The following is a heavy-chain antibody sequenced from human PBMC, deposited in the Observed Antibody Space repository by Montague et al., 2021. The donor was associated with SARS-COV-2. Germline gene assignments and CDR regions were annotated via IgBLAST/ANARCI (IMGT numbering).Heavy chain of an antibody. D-gene: IGHD2-21*02. CDR3: ASLGSPAYCGGDCYLRDYGTDV. J-gene: IGHJ6*02. CDR2: ADTSGIT. CDR1: GGSISSGTYY. Sequence: TLSLTCTVSGGSISSGTYYWGWVRQPAGKGLDWIGRADTSGITTYNPSLGSRITISIDTSANQFSLNLRSVTAADTAVYFCASLGSPAYCGGDCYLRDYGTDVWGQGTRVTVSS. V-gene: IGHV4-61*02.